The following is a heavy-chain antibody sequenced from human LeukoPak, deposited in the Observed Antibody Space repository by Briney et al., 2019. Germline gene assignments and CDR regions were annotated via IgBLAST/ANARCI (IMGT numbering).Heavy chain of an antibody. D-gene: IGHD2-15*01. Sequence: GGSLRLSCAASGFSFSTYAMSWVRQAPGKGLEWVSAISAGGATIYYADSVKGRFTVSRDNSKNTLYLQMNSLRAEDTAVYYCAKHPWCSGGSCSYYYYYYMDVWGKGTTVTVSS. J-gene: IGHJ6*03. CDR3: AKHPWCSGGSCSYYYYYYMDV. CDR1: GFSFSTYA. V-gene: IGHV3-23*01. CDR2: ISAGGATI.